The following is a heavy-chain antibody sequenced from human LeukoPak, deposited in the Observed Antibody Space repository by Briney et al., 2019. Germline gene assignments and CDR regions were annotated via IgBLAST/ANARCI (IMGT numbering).Heavy chain of an antibody. V-gene: IGHV4-59*12. D-gene: IGHD1-26*01. CDR1: GGSISRYY. J-gene: IGHJ3*02. CDR3: ARDKFPLVGATGDDGFDI. Sequence: SETLSLTCTVSGGSISRYYCSWIRQPPGKGLERIGYIDYSGSTNYNPSLKSRVTISVDTSKNQFSLKLSSVTAADTAVYYCARDKFPLVGATGDDGFDIWGQGTMVTVSS. CDR2: IDYSGST.